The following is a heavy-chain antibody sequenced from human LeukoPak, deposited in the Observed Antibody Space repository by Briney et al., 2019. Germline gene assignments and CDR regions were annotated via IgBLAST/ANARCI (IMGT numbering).Heavy chain of an antibody. V-gene: IGHV4-34*01. CDR1: GGSFSGYY. J-gene: IGHJ4*02. D-gene: IGHD2-15*01. Sequence: SETLSLTCAVYGGSFSGYYWSWTRQPPGKGLEWIGEINHSGSTNYNPSLKSRVTISVDTSKNQFSLKLSSVTAADTAVYYCARGLSAIVYWGQGTLVTVSS. CDR2: INHSGST. CDR3: ARGLSAIVY.